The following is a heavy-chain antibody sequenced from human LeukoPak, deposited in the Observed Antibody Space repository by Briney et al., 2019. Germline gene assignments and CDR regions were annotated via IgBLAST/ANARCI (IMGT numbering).Heavy chain of an antibody. D-gene: IGHD6-19*01. V-gene: IGHV4-59*01. CDR3: ARTGYSSGWYFDY. CDR2: IYYSGST. CDR1: GGSFSGYY. Sequence: PSVTLSLTCAVYGGSFSGYYWGWIRQPPGKGLEWRGYIYYSGSTNYNPSLKSRVTISVDTSKNQFSLKLSSVTAADTAVYYCARTGYSSGWYFDYCGQGTLVTVSS. J-gene: IGHJ4*02.